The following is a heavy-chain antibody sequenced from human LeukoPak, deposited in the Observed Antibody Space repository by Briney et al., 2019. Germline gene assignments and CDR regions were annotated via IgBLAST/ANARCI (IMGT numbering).Heavy chain of an antibody. CDR1: GGSISSSSYY. V-gene: IGHV4-39*07. J-gene: IGHJ3*02. CDR3: ARVRGVIYDFWSGYYLGSDAFDI. CDR2: IYYSGST. D-gene: IGHD3-3*01. Sequence: SETLSLTCTVSGGSISSSSYYWGWIRQPPGKGLEWIGSIYYSGSTYYNPSLKSRVTISVDTSKNRFSLKLSSVTAADTAVYYCARVRGVIYDFWSGYYLGSDAFDIWGQGTMVTVSS.